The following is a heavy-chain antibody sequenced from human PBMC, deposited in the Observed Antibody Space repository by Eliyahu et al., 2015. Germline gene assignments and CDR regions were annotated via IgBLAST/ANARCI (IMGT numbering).Heavy chain of an antibody. J-gene: IGHJ4*02. CDR3: ARGGDSGYDFDY. CDR1: GXSISSYY. D-gene: IGHD5-12*01. CDR2: IYYSGST. V-gene: IGHV4-59*01. Sequence: QVQLQESGPGLVKPSETLSLTCTVSGXSISSYYWSWIRQPPGKGLEWIGYIYYSGSTNYNPSLKSRVTISVDTSKNQFSLKLSSVTAADTAVYYCARGGDSGYDFDYWGQGTLVTVSS.